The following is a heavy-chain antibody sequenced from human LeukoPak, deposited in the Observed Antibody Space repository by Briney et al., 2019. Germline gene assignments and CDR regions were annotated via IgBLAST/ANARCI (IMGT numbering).Heavy chain of an antibody. CDR3: AKQMVEGHHYYYTDV. V-gene: IGHV3-30*02. CDR2: IRVDESNR. Sequence: AGGSLRLSCAASGFSFRNYGIHWVRQAPGKGLEWVAFIRVDESNRSYADSVKGRFTISRDNSKNTLSLQMNSLRVEDTAVYYCAKQMVEGHHYYYTDVWGKGTSVTVSS. J-gene: IGHJ6*03. CDR1: GFSFRNYG. D-gene: IGHD2-15*01.